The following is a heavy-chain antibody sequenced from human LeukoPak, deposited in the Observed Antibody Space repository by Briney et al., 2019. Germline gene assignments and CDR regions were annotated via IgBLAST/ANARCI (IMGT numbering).Heavy chain of an antibody. J-gene: IGHJ6*02. CDR3: ARDRTYYDFWSGSPGNYYYGMDV. V-gene: IGHV4-59*01. Sequence: XETLSLTCTVSGGSISSYYWSWIRQPPGKGLEGIGYIYYSGSTNYNPSLKSRVTISVDTSKNQFSLKLSSVTAADTAVYYCARDRTYYDFWSGSPGNYYYGMDVRGQGTTVTVSS. CDR1: GGSISSYY. D-gene: IGHD3-3*01. CDR2: IYYSGST.